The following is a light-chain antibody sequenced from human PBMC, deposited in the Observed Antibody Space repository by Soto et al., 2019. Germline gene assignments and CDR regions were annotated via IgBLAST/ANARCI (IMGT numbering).Light chain of an antibody. V-gene: IGLV6-57*04. CDR1: SGSIASNY. CDR2: EDD. CDR3: QSYDDTMWI. Sequence: NFMLTQPHSVSESPGKTVTIACTRSSGSIASNYVQWYQQRPGSAPTTVIYEDDQRPSGVPDRFSGSIDTSSNSASLTISGLETEDEADYYCQSYDDTMWIFGGGTKVTVL. J-gene: IGLJ2*01.